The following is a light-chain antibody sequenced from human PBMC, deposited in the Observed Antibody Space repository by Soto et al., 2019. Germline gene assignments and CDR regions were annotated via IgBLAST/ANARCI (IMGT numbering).Light chain of an antibody. V-gene: IGKV3-20*01. Sequence: EGVLTQSPVTLSLSPGERATLSCRASQSVSSSYLAWYQQKPGQAPRLLIYDAFSRATGIPDRLSGSGSGTDFTLTISRLEPEDFAVYYCQQYGSSRTFGQGTKVDIK. J-gene: IGKJ1*01. CDR1: QSVSSSY. CDR2: DAF. CDR3: QQYGSSRT.